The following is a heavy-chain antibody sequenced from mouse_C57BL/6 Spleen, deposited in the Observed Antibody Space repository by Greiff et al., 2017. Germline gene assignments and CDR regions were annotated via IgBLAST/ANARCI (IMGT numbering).Heavy chain of an antibody. CDR2: ISNLAYSI. CDR1: GFTFSDYG. CDR3: ARQGYYGSSLYWYFDV. Sequence: EVKLVESGGGLVQPGGSLKLSCAASGFTFSDYGMAWVRQAPRKGPEWVAFISNLAYSIYYADTVTGRFTISRENAKNTLYLEMSSLRSEDTAMYYCARQGYYGSSLYWYFDVWGTGTTVTVSS. D-gene: IGHD1-1*01. V-gene: IGHV5-15*01. J-gene: IGHJ1*03.